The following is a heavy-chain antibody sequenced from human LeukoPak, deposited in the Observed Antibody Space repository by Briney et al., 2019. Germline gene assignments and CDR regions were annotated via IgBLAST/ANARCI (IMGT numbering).Heavy chain of an antibody. D-gene: IGHD3-10*01. CDR3: AKDQEIMVRGVILVY. Sequence: GGSLRLSCAASGFTFSSYAMSWVRQAPGKGLEWVSAISGSGGSTYYADSVKGRFTISRDNSKNTLYLQMNSLRAENTAVYYCAKDQEIMVRGVILVYWGQGTLVTVSS. CDR2: ISGSGGST. J-gene: IGHJ4*02. CDR1: GFTFSSYA. V-gene: IGHV3-23*01.